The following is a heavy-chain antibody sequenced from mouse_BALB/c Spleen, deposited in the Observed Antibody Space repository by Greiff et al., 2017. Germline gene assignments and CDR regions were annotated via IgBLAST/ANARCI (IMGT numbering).Heavy chain of an antibody. Sequence: EVQGVESGGGLVKPGGSLKLSCAASGFTFSSYTMSWVRQTPEKRLEWVATISSGGSYTYYPDSVKGRFTISRDNAKNTLYLQMSSLKSEDTAMYYCARDSAWFAYWGQGTLVTVSA. CDR1: GFTFSSYT. V-gene: IGHV5-6-4*01. J-gene: IGHJ3*01. CDR3: ARDSAWFAY. D-gene: IGHD6-1*01. CDR2: ISSGGSYT.